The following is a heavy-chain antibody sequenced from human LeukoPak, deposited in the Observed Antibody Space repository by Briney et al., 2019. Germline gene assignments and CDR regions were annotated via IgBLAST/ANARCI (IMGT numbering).Heavy chain of an antibody. J-gene: IGHJ4*02. D-gene: IGHD3-22*01. V-gene: IGHV3-48*01. CDR1: GFTFSSHS. Sequence: GGSLRLSCAASGFTFSSHSMNWVRQAPGKGLEWVSYISSSSSTIYYADSVKGRFTISRDNAKNSLYLQMNSLRAEDTAVYYCARDTGYYDSSGYPMYYFDYWGQGTLVTVSS. CDR3: ARDTGYYDSSGYPMYYFDY. CDR2: ISSSSSTI.